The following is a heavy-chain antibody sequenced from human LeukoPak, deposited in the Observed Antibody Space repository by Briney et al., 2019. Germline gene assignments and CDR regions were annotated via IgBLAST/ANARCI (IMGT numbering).Heavy chain of an antibody. CDR3: ARGTAVAGPFDY. J-gene: IGHJ4*02. D-gene: IGHD6-19*01. CDR1: GFTFSNYA. CDR2: ISGTGVST. V-gene: IGHV3-23*01. Sequence: GGSLRLSCAAPGFTFSNYAMTWVRQAQGKGPERVSVISGTGVSTYYADSVKGRFTMSRDNSKNMVYLQMNSLRAEDTAVYYCARGTAVAGPFDYWGQGTLVTVSS.